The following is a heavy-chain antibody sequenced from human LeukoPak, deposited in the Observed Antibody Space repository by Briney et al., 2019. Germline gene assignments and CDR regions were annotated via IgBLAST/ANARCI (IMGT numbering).Heavy chain of an antibody. V-gene: IGHV3-74*01. Sequence: PGGSLRLSCAASGFTFSSHWMHWVRQAPGKGLVWVSRISTDGSTTGYAESVRGRFTTSRDNTKNTVYLQMSSLRAEDTAVSYCTRDRTTVTLFDYWGQGALVTVSS. CDR2: ISTDGSTT. CDR3: TRDRTTVTLFDY. D-gene: IGHD4-17*01. CDR1: GFTFSSHW. J-gene: IGHJ4*02.